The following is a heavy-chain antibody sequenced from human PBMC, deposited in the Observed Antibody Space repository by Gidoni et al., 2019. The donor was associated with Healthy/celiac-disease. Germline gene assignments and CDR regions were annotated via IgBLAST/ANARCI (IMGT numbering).Heavy chain of an antibody. V-gene: IGHV4-59*01. CDR3: ARGSRTPSV. Sequence: QVQLQESGPGLVKPSETLSLTCTVSGGSISSYYWSWIRQPPGKGLEWIGYIYYSGSTNYNPSLKSRVTISVDTSKNQFSLKLSSVTAADTAVYYCARGSRTPSVWGQEPWSPSPQ. CDR2: IYYSGST. J-gene: IGHJ4*01. D-gene: IGHD6-19*01. CDR1: GGSISSYY.